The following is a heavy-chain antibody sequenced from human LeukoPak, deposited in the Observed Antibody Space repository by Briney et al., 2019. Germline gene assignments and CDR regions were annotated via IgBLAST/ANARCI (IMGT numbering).Heavy chain of an antibody. J-gene: IGHJ4*02. V-gene: IGHV3-23*01. CDR2: LTGSGGGT. CDR3: AKEAVEYFDY. CDR1: GFTFSNSA. Sequence: GGSLRLSGAASGFTFSNSAMSWVRQAPGKGLEWVSALTGSGGGTYYADSVKGRFTISRDNSKNTMYLQMNSLRAEDTAVYYCAKEAVEYFDYWGQGNLVTVSS.